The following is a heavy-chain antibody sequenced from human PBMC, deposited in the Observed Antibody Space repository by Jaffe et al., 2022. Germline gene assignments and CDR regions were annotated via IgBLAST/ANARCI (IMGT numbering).Heavy chain of an antibody. D-gene: IGHD3-9*01. CDR1: GFTFSSYS. CDR3: ARDTTYYDILTGYFPYYFDY. V-gene: IGHV3-48*01. CDR2: ISSSSSTI. J-gene: IGHJ4*02. Sequence: EVQLVESGGGLVQPGGSLRLSCAASGFTFSSYSMNWVRQAPGKGLEWVSYISSSSSTIYYADSVKGRFTISRDNAKNSLYLQMNSLRAEDTAVYYCARDTTYYDILTGYFPYYFDYWGQGTLVTVSS.